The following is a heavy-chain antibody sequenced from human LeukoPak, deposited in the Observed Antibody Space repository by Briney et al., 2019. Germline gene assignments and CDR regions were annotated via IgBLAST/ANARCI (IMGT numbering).Heavy chain of an antibody. Sequence: TGGSLRLSCAASGFTFDDYAMHWVRQAPGKGLEWVSYISSSSSTIYYADSVKGRFTISRDNAKNSLYLQMNSLRDEDTAVYYCARAAAAVFVRANWFDPWGQGTLVTVSS. J-gene: IGHJ5*02. D-gene: IGHD6-13*01. CDR1: GFTFDDYA. CDR2: ISSSSSTI. CDR3: ARAAAAVFVRANWFDP. V-gene: IGHV3-48*02.